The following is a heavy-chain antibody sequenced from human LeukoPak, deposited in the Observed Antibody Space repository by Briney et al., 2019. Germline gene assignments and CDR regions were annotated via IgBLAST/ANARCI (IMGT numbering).Heavy chain of an antibody. D-gene: IGHD3-16*01. J-gene: IGHJ6*02. CDR2: ISYDGSNK. Sequence: PGGSLRLSCAASGFTFSSYGMHWVRQAPGKGLEWVAVISYDGSNKYYADSVKGRFTISRDNAKNSLYLQMNSLRAEDTAVYYCAKNYGAEGMDVWGQGTTVTVSS. V-gene: IGHV3-30*18. CDR1: GFTFSSYG. CDR3: AKNYGAEGMDV.